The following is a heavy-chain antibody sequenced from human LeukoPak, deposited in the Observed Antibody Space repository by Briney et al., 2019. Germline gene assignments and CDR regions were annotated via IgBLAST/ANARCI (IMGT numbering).Heavy chain of an antibody. CDR2: IGGSGGST. CDR3: AKDDSFSSSWYFDY. D-gene: IGHD6-13*01. CDR1: GFTFSSYA. V-gene: IGHV3-23*01. J-gene: IGHJ4*02. Sequence: GGSLRLSCAASGFTFSSYAMSWVRQAPGKGLEWVSAIGGSGGSTYYADSVKGRFTISRDNSKNTLYLQMNSLRAEDTAVYYCAKDDSFSSSWYFDYWGQGTLVTVSS.